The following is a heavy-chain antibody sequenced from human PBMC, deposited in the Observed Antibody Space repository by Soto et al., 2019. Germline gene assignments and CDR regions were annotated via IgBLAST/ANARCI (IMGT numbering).Heavy chain of an antibody. D-gene: IGHD6-13*01. V-gene: IGHV3-33*01. Sequence: GGSLRLSCAASGFTFSSYGMHWVRQAPGKGLEWVAVIWYDGSNKYYADSVKGRFTISRDNSKNTLYLQMNSLRAEDTAVYYCASTTSSSWPHFDYWGQGTLVTVSS. CDR1: GFTFSSYG. CDR3: ASTTSSSWPHFDY. CDR2: IWYDGSNK. J-gene: IGHJ4*02.